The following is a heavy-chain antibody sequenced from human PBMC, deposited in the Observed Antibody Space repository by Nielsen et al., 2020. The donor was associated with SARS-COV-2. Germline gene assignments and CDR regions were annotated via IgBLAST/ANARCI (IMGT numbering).Heavy chain of an antibody. CDR2: IIPIFGTA. V-gene: IGHV1-69*06. Sequence: SAKVPCKASGGTFSSYAISWVRQAPGQGLEWMGGIIPIFGTANYAQKFQGRVTITADKSTSTAYMELSSLRSEDTAVYYCARGDEAERRYYFDYWGQGTLVTVSS. D-gene: IGHD6-25*01. CDR3: ARGDEAERRYYFDY. J-gene: IGHJ4*02. CDR1: GGTFSSYA.